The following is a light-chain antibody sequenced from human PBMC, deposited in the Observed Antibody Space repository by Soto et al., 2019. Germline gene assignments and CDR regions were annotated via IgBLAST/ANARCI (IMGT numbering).Light chain of an antibody. V-gene: IGLV1-40*01. Sequence: QSVLTQPPSVSGAPGQRVTISCTGSSSNIGAGYDVHWYQRLPGTAPKVLIYGNTNRPSGVPDRFSGSKSDTSASLAITGLQAEDEADYYCQSYDSSLITYVFGTGTKVTV. CDR1: SSNIGAGYD. CDR3: QSYDSSLITYV. CDR2: GNT. J-gene: IGLJ1*01.